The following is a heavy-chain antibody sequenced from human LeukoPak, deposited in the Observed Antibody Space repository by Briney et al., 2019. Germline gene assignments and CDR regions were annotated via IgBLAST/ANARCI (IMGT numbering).Heavy chain of an antibody. V-gene: IGHV3-7*01. D-gene: IGHD1-26*01. CDR3: AKGGGAASD. CDR1: GFTFTSNY. J-gene: IGHJ4*02. Sequence: GGSLRLSCAASGFTFTSNYMSWVRQAPGKGLEYVANIREDGSAKYYVDSVKGRFTISRDNAKNSLYLQMNSVRAEDTAVYYCAKGGGAASDWGQGTLVTVSS. CDR2: IREDGSAK.